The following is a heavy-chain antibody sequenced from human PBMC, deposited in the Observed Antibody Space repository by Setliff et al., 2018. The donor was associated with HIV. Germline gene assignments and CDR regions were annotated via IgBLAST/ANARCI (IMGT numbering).Heavy chain of an antibody. J-gene: IGHJ4*02. CDR3: VTSSSWSSRLNF. CDR2: TSHSGKT. Sequence: LTCAVYGGPLSGHYWSWIRQPPGQGLEWIGETSHSGKTNYNPSLKSRVTISVDTSKNQFSLKLTSVTAADTAVYYCVTSSSWSSRLNFWGPGMLVTVSS. V-gene: IGHV4-34*01. CDR1: GGPLSGHY. D-gene: IGHD2-2*01.